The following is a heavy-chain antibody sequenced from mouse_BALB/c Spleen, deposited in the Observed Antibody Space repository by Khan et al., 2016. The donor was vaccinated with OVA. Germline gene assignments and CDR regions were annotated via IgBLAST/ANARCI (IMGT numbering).Heavy chain of an antibody. D-gene: IGHD2-3*01. CDR2: IDPENGHT. CDR1: GFNIKDYY. V-gene: IGHV14-1*02. Sequence: VQLQQSGSELVRPGALVKLSCKASGFNIKDYYIHWVKQRPEQGLEWIGWIDPENGHTVYDPKVQAKATITADTSSNTAYLQLSSLTSEDTAVYCCPRSILLYFDFWDQGSTLTVSS. CDR3: PRSILLYFDF. J-gene: IGHJ2*01.